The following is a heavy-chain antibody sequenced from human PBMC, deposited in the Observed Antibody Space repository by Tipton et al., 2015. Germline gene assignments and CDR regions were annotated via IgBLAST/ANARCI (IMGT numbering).Heavy chain of an antibody. V-gene: IGHV3-23*01. D-gene: IGHD6-19*01. CDR1: GFTFSNYA. J-gene: IGHJ6*02. CDR3: AKEGHSSGWSGVGGMDV. Sequence: SLRLSCAASGFTFSNYAMTWVRQAPGKGLEWVSAISGSGGSTYYADSVKGDSVKGRFTISRDNSKNTVYLQMNSLRAEDTAIYYCAKEGHSSGWSGVGGMDVWGQGTTVTVSS. CDR2: ISGSGGST.